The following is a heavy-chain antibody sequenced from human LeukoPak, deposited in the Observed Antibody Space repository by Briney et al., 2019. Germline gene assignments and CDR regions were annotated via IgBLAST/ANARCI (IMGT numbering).Heavy chain of an antibody. V-gene: IGHV3-23*01. J-gene: IGHJ4*02. Sequence: GGSLRLSCAASGFTFSSYAMSWVRQAPGKGLEWVSTFSGSGGDTYYADSVKGRFTISRDNSKNTLYLQMNSLRAEDAAVYYCAKSLGIAAAAPGDYWGQGTLVTVSS. CDR2: FSGSGGDT. CDR1: GFTFSSYA. CDR3: AKSLGIAAAAPGDY. D-gene: IGHD6-13*01.